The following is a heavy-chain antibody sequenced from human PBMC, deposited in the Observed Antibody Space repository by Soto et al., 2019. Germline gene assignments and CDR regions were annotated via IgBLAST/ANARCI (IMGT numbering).Heavy chain of an antibody. J-gene: IGHJ4*02. CDR2: TSGNGGST. Sequence: VQLLESGGALVQPGGSLRLSCAASGFTFSDYAMTWVRQAPGKGLEWVSHTSGNGGSTYYADSVKGRFTISRDNSRDTMHLQMNRLRAEDTALYYCTRTLFIAARGVEPFDYWGQGALVTVSS. V-gene: IGHV3-23*01. D-gene: IGHD6-6*01. CDR3: TRTLFIAARGVEPFDY. CDR1: GFTFSDYA.